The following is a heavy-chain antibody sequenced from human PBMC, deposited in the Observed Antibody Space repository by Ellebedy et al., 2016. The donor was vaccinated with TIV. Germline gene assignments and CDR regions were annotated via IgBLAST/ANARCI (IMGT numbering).Heavy chain of an antibody. J-gene: IGHJ4*02. CDR2: IYTSGST. D-gene: IGHD5-24*01. CDR3: AREGTDDYNYFDY. Sequence: GSLRLSCTVSGYSISSGYHWGWIRPPAGKGLEWIGRIYTSGSTNYNPSLKSRVTMSVDTSKNQFSLKLSSVTGADTAVYYCAREGTDDYNYFDYWGRGTLVTVSS. CDR1: GYSISSGYH. V-gene: IGHV4-4*07.